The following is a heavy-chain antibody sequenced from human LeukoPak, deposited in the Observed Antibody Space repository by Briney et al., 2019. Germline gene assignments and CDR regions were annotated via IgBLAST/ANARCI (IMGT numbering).Heavy chain of an antibody. J-gene: IGHJ5*02. CDR3: ARDSSSWYSKEFDP. CDR2: MNPNSGNT. D-gene: IGHD6-13*01. Sequence: ASVKVSCKTSGYTFTSYDINWGRQATGQGLEWMGWMNPNSGNTGYAQKFQGRVTITRNTSINTAYMELSSLRSEDTAVYYCARDSSSWYSKEFDPWGQGTLVTVSS. CDR1: GYTFTSYD. V-gene: IGHV1-8*01.